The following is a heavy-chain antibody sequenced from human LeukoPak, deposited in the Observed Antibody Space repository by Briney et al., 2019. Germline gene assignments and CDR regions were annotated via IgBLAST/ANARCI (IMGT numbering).Heavy chain of an antibody. CDR1: GFTFSSYA. V-gene: IGHV3-23*01. Sequence: PGGSLRLSCAASGFTFSSYAMSWVRQAPVKGLEWVSAISGSGGSTYYADSVKGRFTISRDNSKNTLYLQMNSLRAEDTAVYYCAKGQQQLVRGTVFDYWGQGTLVTVSS. CDR3: AKGQQQLVRGTVFDY. J-gene: IGHJ4*02. CDR2: ISGSGGST. D-gene: IGHD6-13*01.